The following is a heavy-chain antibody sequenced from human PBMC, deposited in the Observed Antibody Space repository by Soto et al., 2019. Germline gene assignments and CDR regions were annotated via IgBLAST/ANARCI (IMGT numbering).Heavy chain of an antibody. V-gene: IGHV3-23*01. D-gene: IGHD6-13*01. J-gene: IGHJ5*02. CDR1: GFTFSSYA. Sequence: GGSLRLSCAVSGFTFSSYAMSWVRRAPGKGLEWVSNINGGGDNIYYAESVKGRFTISRDNSKNTLYLQMNSLRAEDTAIYYCAKDALYSSSWYLSWFDPWGQGTPVTVSS. CDR3: AKDALYSSSWYLSWFDP. CDR2: INGGGDNI.